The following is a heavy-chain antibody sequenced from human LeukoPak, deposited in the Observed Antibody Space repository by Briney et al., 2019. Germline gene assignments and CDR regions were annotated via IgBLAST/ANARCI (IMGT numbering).Heavy chain of an antibody. Sequence: ASVKVSCKASGYTFTGYYMHWVRQAPGQGLEWMGWINPNSGGTNYAEKFQGRVTMTRDTSISTAYMELSRLRSDDTAVYYCARTDIVRPYYFDYWGQGTLVTVSS. CDR3: ARTDIVRPYYFDY. V-gene: IGHV1-2*02. CDR1: GYTFTGYY. D-gene: IGHD2-8*01. J-gene: IGHJ4*02. CDR2: INPNSGGT.